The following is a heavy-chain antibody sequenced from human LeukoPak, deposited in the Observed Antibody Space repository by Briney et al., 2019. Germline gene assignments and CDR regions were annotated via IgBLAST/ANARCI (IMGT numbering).Heavy chain of an antibody. Sequence: AGGSLRLSCAASGFTFSSFAMSWVRQAPGKGLEWVSAISGSGGSTYYADSVKGRFTISRDNSKNTLCLQMNSLRAEDTAVYYCAKDRSCTGSSCNVGSWGQGTMVTVSS. J-gene: IGHJ3*01. CDR3: AKDRSCTGSSCNVGS. D-gene: IGHD2-2*01. CDR2: ISGSGGST. CDR1: GFTFSSFA. V-gene: IGHV3-23*01.